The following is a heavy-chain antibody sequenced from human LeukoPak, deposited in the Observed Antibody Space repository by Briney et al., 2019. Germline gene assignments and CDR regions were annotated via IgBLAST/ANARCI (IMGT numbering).Heavy chain of an antibody. CDR3: AKDIKGRSSGSDY. CDR2: ISWNSGSI. J-gene: IGHJ4*02. D-gene: IGHD6-19*01. V-gene: IGHV3-9*01. Sequence: GGSLRLSCAASGFTFDDYAMHWVRQAPGKGLEWVSGISWNSGSIGYADSVKGRFTISRDNAKNSLYLQMNSLRAEDTALYYCAKDIKGRSSGSDYWGQGTLVTVSS. CDR1: GFTFDDYA.